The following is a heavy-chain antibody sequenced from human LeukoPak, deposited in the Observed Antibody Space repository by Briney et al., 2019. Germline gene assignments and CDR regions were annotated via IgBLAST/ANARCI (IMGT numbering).Heavy chain of an antibody. CDR3: ARGPYSYYMDV. CDR1: GGSINSYY. Sequence: SGTLSLTCTVSGGSINSYYWSWIRQPPGKGLEWIGYIYYSGSTNYNPSLKSRVTISVDTSKNQFSLKLNSVTAADTAVYYCARGPYSYYMDVWGKGTTVTVSS. J-gene: IGHJ6*03. D-gene: IGHD3-16*01. CDR2: IYYSGST. V-gene: IGHV4-59*01.